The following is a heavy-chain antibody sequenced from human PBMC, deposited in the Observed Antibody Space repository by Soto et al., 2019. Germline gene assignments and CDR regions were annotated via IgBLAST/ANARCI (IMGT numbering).Heavy chain of an antibody. V-gene: IGHV1-69*13. CDR1: GGTFSSYA. J-gene: IGHJ6*02. Sequence: GASVKVSCKASGGTFSSYAISWVRQAPGQGLEWMGGIIPIFGTANYAQKFQGRVTITADESTSTAYMELSSLRSEDTAVYYCARVSNPVYYYYGMDVWGQRTTVTVSS. CDR2: IIPIFGTA. D-gene: IGHD4-4*01. CDR3: ARVSNPVYYYYGMDV.